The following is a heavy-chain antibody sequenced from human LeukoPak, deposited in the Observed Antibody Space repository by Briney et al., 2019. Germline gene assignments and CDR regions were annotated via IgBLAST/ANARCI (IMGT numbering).Heavy chain of an antibody. Sequence: ASVKVSCKASGYTFTGYYMHWVRQAPGQGLEWMGRINPNSGGTNYAQKFQGRVTMTRDTSISTAYMELSRPRSDDTAVYYCARGGVARGVIMKFDYWGQGTLVTVSS. CDR1: GYTFTGYY. V-gene: IGHV1-2*06. J-gene: IGHJ4*02. D-gene: IGHD3-10*01. CDR2: INPNSGGT. CDR3: ARGGVARGVIMKFDY.